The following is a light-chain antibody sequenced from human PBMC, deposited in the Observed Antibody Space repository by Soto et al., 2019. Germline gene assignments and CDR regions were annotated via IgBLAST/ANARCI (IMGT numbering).Light chain of an antibody. V-gene: IGKV1-5*03. Sequence: DIQMTQSPSTLSASVGDRVTFTCRASQSISSWLAWYQQKPGTAPKLLIYKASTLQSGVPSRFSGSGSGTEFTLTISSLQPDDSATYYCQQYNDNWTFGQGTKVEIK. CDR3: QQYNDNWT. J-gene: IGKJ1*01. CDR1: QSISSW. CDR2: KAS.